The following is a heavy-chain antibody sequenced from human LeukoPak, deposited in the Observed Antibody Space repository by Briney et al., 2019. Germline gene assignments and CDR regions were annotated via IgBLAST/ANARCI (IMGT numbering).Heavy chain of an antibody. V-gene: IGHV4-34*01. J-gene: IGHJ6*03. CDR2: INHSGST. CDR3: ARGITGITRYYYYMDV. CDR1: GGSFSGYY. D-gene: IGHD1-20*01. Sequence: SETLSLTCAVYGGSFSGYYWSWIRQPPGKGLEWIGEINHSGSTNYNPSLKSRVTISVDTSKNQFSLKLSSVTAADTAVYYCARGITGITRYYYYMDVWGKGTTVTVSS.